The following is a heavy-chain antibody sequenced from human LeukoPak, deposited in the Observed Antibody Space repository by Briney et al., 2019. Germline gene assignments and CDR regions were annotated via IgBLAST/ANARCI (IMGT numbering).Heavy chain of an antibody. D-gene: IGHD6-13*01. Sequence: GGSLRLSCAASGFTFSSYSMNWVRQAPGKGLEWVSSVSSSSRYIYYADSVKGRFTISRDNAKNSLYLQMNSLRAEDTAVYYCARDLYSSSRYNWFDPWGQGTLVTVSS. CDR1: GFTFSSYS. CDR3: ARDLYSSSRYNWFDP. V-gene: IGHV3-21*01. CDR2: VSSSSRYI. J-gene: IGHJ5*02.